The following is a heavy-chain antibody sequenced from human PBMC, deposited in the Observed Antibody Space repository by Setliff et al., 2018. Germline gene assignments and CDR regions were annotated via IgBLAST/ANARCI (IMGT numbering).Heavy chain of an antibody. V-gene: IGHV4-59*01. D-gene: IGHD3-10*01. CDR1: DGSLSTYY. CDR3: ARDRTYYGSGTYTRWFDY. J-gene: IGHJ4*02. CDR2: VYYSGDT. Sequence: SETLSLTCTVSDGSLSTYYWSWIRQPPGKGLEWIGYVYYSGDTKSNPSLKSRVTMSVDTPKNQFSLQLSSVTAADTAVYYCARDRTYYGSGTYTRWFDYWGQGTLVTVSS.